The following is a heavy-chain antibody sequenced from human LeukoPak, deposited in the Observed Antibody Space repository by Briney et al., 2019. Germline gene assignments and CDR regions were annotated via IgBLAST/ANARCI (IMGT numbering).Heavy chain of an antibody. D-gene: IGHD2-2*01. CDR1: GFTFSSYG. Sequence: PGGSLRLSCAASGFTFSSYGMHWVRQAPGKGLEWVAVISYDGSNKYYADSVKGRFTISRDNSKNTLYLQINSLRAEDTAVYYCAKDGQYQLLLYYFDYWGQGTLVTVSS. CDR2: ISYDGSNK. CDR3: AKDGQYQLLLYYFDY. V-gene: IGHV3-30*18. J-gene: IGHJ4*02.